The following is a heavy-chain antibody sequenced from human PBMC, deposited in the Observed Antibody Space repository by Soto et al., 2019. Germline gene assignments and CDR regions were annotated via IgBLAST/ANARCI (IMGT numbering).Heavy chain of an antibody. J-gene: IGHJ6*02. Sequence: GASVKVSCKASGYTFTSYGISWVRQAPGQGLEWMGWISAYNGNTNYAQKLQGRVTMTTDTSTSTAYMELRSLRSDDTAVYYCARERIVVSLSYYYSYGMDVWGQGTMVSVSS. CDR2: ISAYNGNT. D-gene: IGHD3-22*01. CDR3: ARERIVVSLSYYYSYGMDV. V-gene: IGHV1-18*04. CDR1: GYTFTSYG.